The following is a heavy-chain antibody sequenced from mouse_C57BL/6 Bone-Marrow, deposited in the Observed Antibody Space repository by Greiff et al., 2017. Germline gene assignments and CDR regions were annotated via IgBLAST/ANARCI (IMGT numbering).Heavy chain of an antibody. CDR1: GFTFSSYA. Sequence: EVTLPQSGGGLVKPGGSLKLSCEASGFTFSSYAMHWVRQTPEQRLAWIATISAGGSYTNYNHNVKGRFTISRDNAKNNLYLQMIHLKSEDTAMYYCARYHDYDGFAYWGQGTLVTVSS. V-gene: IGHV5-4*03. CDR3: ARYHDYDGFAY. D-gene: IGHD1-2*01. CDR2: ISAGGSYT. J-gene: IGHJ3*01.